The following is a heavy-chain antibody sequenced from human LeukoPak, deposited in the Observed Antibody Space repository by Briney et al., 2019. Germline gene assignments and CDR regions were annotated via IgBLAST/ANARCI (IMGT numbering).Heavy chain of an antibody. V-gene: IGHV4-34*01. Sequence: SETLSLTCAVYGGSFSGYYWSWIRQPPGKGLEWIGEINRSGSTNYNPSLKSRVTISVDTSKNQFSLKLSSVTAAGTAVYYCARGSLVYDFWSGYYAMNAFDIWGQGTMVTVSS. CDR3: ARGSLVYDFWSGYYAMNAFDI. CDR1: GGSFSGYY. J-gene: IGHJ3*02. D-gene: IGHD3-3*01. CDR2: INRSGST.